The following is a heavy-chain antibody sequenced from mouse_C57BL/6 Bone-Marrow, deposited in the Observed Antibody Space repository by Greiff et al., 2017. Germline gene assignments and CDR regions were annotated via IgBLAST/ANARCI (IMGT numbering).Heavy chain of an antibody. J-gene: IGHJ2*01. CDR1: GYTFTSYW. D-gene: IGHD1-1*01. CDR2: INPSSGYT. CDR3: ARRYGSSPYYFDY. Sequence: QVQLKQSGAELAKPGASVKLSCKASGYTFTSYWMHWVKQRPGQGLEWIGYINPSSGYTKYNQKFKDKATLTADKSSSTAYMQLSSLTYEDSAVYYCARRYGSSPYYFDYWGQGTTLTVSS. V-gene: IGHV1-7*01.